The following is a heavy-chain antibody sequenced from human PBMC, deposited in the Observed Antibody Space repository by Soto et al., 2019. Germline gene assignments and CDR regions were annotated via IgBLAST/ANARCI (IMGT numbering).Heavy chain of an antibody. CDR1: GGTFSNYA. CDR2: IIPIFGTA. V-gene: IGHV1-69*01. CDR3: ARGEGTCHYYSYGMDV. J-gene: IGHJ6*02. Sequence: QVQLVQSGAEVKKPGSSVKVSCKASGGTFSNYAISWVRQAPGQGLEWMGGIIPIFGTANYAQKFQGRVTITADESTNTAYMELSSLRSEDTAVYYCARGEGTCHYYSYGMDVWGQGTTVTVSS. D-gene: IGHD3-10*01.